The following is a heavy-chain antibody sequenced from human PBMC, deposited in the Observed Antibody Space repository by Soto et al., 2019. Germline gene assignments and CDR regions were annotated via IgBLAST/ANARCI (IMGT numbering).Heavy chain of an antibody. CDR3: ARFAGEDIVATEFDY. Sequence: GGSLRLSCAASGFTFSSYSMNWVRQAPGKGLEWVSYISSSSSTIYYADSVKGRFTISRDNAKNSLYLQMNSLRDEDTAVYYCARFAGEDIVATEFDYWGQGTLVTVSS. D-gene: IGHD5-12*01. CDR1: GFTFSSYS. J-gene: IGHJ4*02. CDR2: ISSSSSTI. V-gene: IGHV3-48*02.